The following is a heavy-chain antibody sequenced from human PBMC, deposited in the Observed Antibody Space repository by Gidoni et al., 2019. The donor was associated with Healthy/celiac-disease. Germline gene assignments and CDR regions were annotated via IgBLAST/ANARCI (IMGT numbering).Heavy chain of an antibody. D-gene: IGHD3-22*01. CDR2: IIPILGIA. Sequence: QVQLVQSGAEVKKPGSSVKVSCKASGGTFSSYAISWVRQAPGQGLEWMGRIIPILGIANYAQKFQGRVTITADKSTSTAYMELSSLRSEDTAVYYCARDRESSGYYYRVFVFDYWGQGTLVTVSS. CDR3: ARDRESSGYYYRVFVFDY. J-gene: IGHJ4*02. V-gene: IGHV1-69*04. CDR1: GGTFSSYA.